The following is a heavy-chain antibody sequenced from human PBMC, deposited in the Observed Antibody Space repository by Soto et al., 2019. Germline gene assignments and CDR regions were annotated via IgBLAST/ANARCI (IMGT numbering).Heavy chain of an antibody. Sequence: GASVKVSCKASGYTFTSYAMHWVRQAPGQRLEWMGWINAGNGNTKYSQKFQGRVTITRDTSASTAYMELSSLRSEDTAVYYCARGSYYYDSSGYYHYWGQGTLVTVSS. CDR2: INAGNGNT. J-gene: IGHJ4*02. CDR3: ARGSYYYDSSGYYHY. D-gene: IGHD3-22*01. V-gene: IGHV1-3*01. CDR1: GYTFTSYA.